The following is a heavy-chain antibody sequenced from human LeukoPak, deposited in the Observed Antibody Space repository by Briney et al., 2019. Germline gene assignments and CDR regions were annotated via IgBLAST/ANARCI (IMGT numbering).Heavy chain of an antibody. CDR2: IYSGGST. V-gene: IGHV3-53*01. Sequence: GGSLRLSCAASGFTVSSNYMSWVRQAPGKGLEWVSVIYSGGSTYYADSVKGRFTISRDNSKNTLYLEMNSLRAEDTAVYYCARTVAATGISWFDPWGQGTLVTVSS. CDR1: GFTVSSNY. J-gene: IGHJ5*02. D-gene: IGHD6-13*01. CDR3: ARTVAATGISWFDP.